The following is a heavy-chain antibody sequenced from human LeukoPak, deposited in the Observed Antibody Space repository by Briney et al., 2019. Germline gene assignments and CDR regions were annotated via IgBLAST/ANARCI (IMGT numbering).Heavy chain of an antibody. Sequence: PSETLSLTCTVSGGSISSYYWGWIRQPPGKGLEWIGSIYYRGSTNDNPSLKSRVTISVDTSKNQFSLKLSSVTAADTAVYYCARRGYSGYSHYWGQGTLVTVSS. J-gene: IGHJ4*02. D-gene: IGHD5-12*01. V-gene: IGHV4-39*01. CDR2: IYYRGST. CDR3: ARRGYSGYSHY. CDR1: GGSISSYY.